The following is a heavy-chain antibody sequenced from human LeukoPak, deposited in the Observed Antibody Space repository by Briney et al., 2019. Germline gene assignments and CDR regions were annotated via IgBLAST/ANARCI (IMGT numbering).Heavy chain of an antibody. V-gene: IGHV1-2*02. J-gene: IGHJ3*02. CDR3: ARVFSSSWFDAFDI. CDR2: INPNSGGT. D-gene: IGHD6-13*01. Sequence: ASVKVSCKASGYTFTGYYMHWVRQAPGQGLEWMGWINPNSGGTNYVQAFQGRVTMTRDTSISTAYMELSRLRSDDTAVYYCARVFSSSWFDAFDIWGQGTMVTVSS. CDR1: GYTFTGYY.